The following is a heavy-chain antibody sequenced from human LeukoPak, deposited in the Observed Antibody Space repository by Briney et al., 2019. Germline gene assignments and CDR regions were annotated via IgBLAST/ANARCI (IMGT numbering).Heavy chain of an antibody. Sequence: PSETLSLTCTVSGGSIRSYYWSWIRQPAGKGLEWIGRIYSSGGTDYNPSLKSRVTMSVDTSKNQFSLKLSSVTAADTAVYYCAREGRGSTPGYWGQGTLVTVSS. CDR3: AREGRGSTPGY. D-gene: IGHD2-15*01. V-gene: IGHV4-4*07. CDR2: IYSSGGT. CDR1: GGSIRSYY. J-gene: IGHJ4*02.